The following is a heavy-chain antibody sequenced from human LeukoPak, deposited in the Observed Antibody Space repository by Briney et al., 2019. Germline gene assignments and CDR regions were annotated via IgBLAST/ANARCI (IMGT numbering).Heavy chain of an antibody. Sequence: SETLSLTCTVSGGSISSYYWSWIRQPPGKGLEWIGYIYYSGSTNYNPSLKSRVTISVDTSKNQFSLKLSSVTAADTAVYYCARDAGSGTPIDYWGQGTLVTVSS. D-gene: IGHD3-10*01. CDR2: IYYSGST. V-gene: IGHV4-59*01. J-gene: IGHJ4*02. CDR1: GGSISSYY. CDR3: ARDAGSGTPIDY.